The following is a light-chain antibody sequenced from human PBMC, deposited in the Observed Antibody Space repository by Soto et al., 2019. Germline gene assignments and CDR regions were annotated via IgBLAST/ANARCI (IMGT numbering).Light chain of an antibody. CDR1: QSVSSS. J-gene: IGKJ5*01. Sequence: DTVLTQSPATLSLSPGERATLSCRASQSVSSSLAWYQQKPGQAPRLLIYDASNRATGIPARFSGSGSGTDFTITISSLEPEDFAVYYCQQRANWITYGQGTRLEIK. V-gene: IGKV3-11*01. CDR2: DAS. CDR3: QQRANWIT.